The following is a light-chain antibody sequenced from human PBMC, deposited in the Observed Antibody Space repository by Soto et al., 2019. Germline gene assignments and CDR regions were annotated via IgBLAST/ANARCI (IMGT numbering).Light chain of an antibody. J-gene: IGKJ2*01. CDR3: QPYDSSEYT. CDR1: KSVSSNY. CDR2: GAS. Sequence: EFGLTQSPGTLSLSPGERATLSCRASKSVSSNYLAWYQQKPGQSPRLLIYGASNRATGIQDRFSGSGSGTDFTLTITRLEPNDFAVFYYQPYDSSEYTFGQGTTLEI. V-gene: IGKV3-20*01.